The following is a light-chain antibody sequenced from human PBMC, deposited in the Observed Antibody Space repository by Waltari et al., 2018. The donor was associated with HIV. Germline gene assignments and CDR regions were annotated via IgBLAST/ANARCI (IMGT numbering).Light chain of an antibody. CDR3: QQLNNIPYT. CDR1: QGISNY. CDR2: AAS. J-gene: IGKJ2*01. V-gene: IGKV1-9*01. Sequence: DIHLTQSPSFLSASGGDRVTITCRASQGISNYLAWYQQKPGRAPKLLIYAASTLRSGVPSRFSGGGSGTEFTLTISSLQPGDFASYYCQQLNNIPYTFGQGTRLEIK.